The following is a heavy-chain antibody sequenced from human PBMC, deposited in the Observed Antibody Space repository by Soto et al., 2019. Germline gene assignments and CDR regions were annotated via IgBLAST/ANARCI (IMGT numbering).Heavy chain of an antibody. V-gene: IGHV1-69*13. CDR3: ARGFTTGATIEGSDY. Sequence: ASVKVSCKASGATFSGSAFSWVRQAPGQGLEWMGGITPTLGTTNYTQHLQGRVTITADESTATSFMELTSLTSADTAVYYCARGFTTGATIEGSDYWGQGTLVTVSS. CDR1: GATFSGSA. D-gene: IGHD1-1*01. J-gene: IGHJ4*02. CDR2: ITPTLGTT.